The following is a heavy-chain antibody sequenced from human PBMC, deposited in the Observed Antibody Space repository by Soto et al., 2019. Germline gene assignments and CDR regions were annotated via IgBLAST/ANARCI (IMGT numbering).Heavy chain of an antibody. V-gene: IGHV1-69*01. CDR3: ARSQGSSTSLEIYYYYYYGMDV. Sequence: QVQLVQSGAEVKKPGSSVKVSCKASGGTFSSYAISWVRQAPGQGLEWMGGIIPISETTNYARQFQGRVTITADEAKSTAYMELSSLRSEDTAVYYCARSQGSSTSLEIYYYYYYGMDVWGQGTTVTVSS. D-gene: IGHD2-2*01. J-gene: IGHJ6*02. CDR1: GGTFSSYA. CDR2: IIPISETT.